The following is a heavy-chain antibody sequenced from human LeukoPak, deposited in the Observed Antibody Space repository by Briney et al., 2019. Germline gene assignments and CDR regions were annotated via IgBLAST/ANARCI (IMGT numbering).Heavy chain of an antibody. CDR2: IYYSGST. V-gene: IGHV4-59*08. CDR3: ARGIADPYSFDS. J-gene: IGHJ4*02. CDR1: GGSISNYY. D-gene: IGHD6-13*01. Sequence: RASETLSLTCTVSGGSISNYYWSWIRQPPGKGLDWIGYIYYSGSTNYNPSLKSRVTISVDTSRNQFSLKLSSVSAADTAVYYCARGIADPYSFDSWGQGTLVTVSS.